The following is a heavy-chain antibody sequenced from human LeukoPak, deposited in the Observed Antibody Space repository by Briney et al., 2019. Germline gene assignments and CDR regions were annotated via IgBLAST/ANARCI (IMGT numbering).Heavy chain of an antibody. Sequence: SETLSLTCTVSGGSISSSSYYWGWIRQPPGKGLEWIGSIYYSGSTYYNPSLKSRVTISVDASKNQFSLRLNSVTAADTAVYYCARDSGRSLYYYYMDVWGKGTTVIVSS. D-gene: IGHD2-15*01. CDR3: ARDSGRSLYYYYMDV. CDR2: IYYSGST. J-gene: IGHJ6*03. V-gene: IGHV4-39*07. CDR1: GGSISSSSYY.